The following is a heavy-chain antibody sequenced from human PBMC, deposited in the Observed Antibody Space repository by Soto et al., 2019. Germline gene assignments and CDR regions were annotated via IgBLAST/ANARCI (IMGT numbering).Heavy chain of an antibody. J-gene: IGHJ4*01. CDR1: GFTFRSYV. Sequence: QVQLMESRGGVVQPGTSLRLSCVGSGFTFRSYVIHWVRQAPGKGLEWVALTSYDGSNNFYGDSVKGRFTISRHNSRNTVELQMDSLRFEDTALYYCARWGTTGGLDVWGHGTLVSVSS. CDR3: ARWGTTGGLDV. V-gene: IGHV3-33*05. D-gene: IGHD3-16*01. CDR2: TSYDGSNN.